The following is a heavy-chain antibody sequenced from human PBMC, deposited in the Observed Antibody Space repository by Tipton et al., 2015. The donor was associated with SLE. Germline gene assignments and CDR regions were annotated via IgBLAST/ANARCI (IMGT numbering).Heavy chain of an antibody. Sequence: QSGAEVKKPGASVKVSCKASGYTFTSYAMHWVRQAPGQRLEWMGWINAGNGNTKYSQKFQGWVTITRDTSASTAYIELSSLRSEDTAVYYCARDSTGYSSGWYYGFDPWGQGTLVTVSS. J-gene: IGHJ5*02. CDR1: GYTFTSYA. CDR3: ARDSTGYSSGWYYGFDP. V-gene: IGHV1-3*01. CDR2: INAGNGNT. D-gene: IGHD6-19*01.